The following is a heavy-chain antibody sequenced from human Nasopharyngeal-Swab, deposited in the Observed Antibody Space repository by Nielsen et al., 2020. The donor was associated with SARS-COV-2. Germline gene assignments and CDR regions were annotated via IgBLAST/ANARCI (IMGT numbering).Heavy chain of an antibody. CDR2: IYPGDSDT. V-gene: IGHV5-51*01. CDR3: ARQQWLVENYYYGMDV. D-gene: IGHD6-19*01. J-gene: IGHJ6*02. Sequence: GESLKISCQTSGYSFITYWVGWVRHAPERGLEWMGGIYPGDSDTKYSPSLEGQVTISADKSTSTAYLQWSSLKASDSAMYYCARQQWLVENYYYGMDVWGQGTTVTVSS. CDR1: GYSFITYW.